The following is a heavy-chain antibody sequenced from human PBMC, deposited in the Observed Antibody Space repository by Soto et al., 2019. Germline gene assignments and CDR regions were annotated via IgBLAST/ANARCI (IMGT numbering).Heavy chain of an antibody. CDR2: IYYSGTT. CDR3: AKSYGDYGDYYDLDV. Sequence: QVQLQESGPGLVKPSETLSLTCTVSGGSISSSNYYWVWIRQTPEKGLEWIGSIYYSGTTYYNPSLKSRVTISVDTSKNQFSLNLRSVTAADTAMYYCAKSYGDYGDYYDLDVWGKGTTVTVSS. D-gene: IGHD4-17*01. V-gene: IGHV4-39*01. J-gene: IGHJ6*03. CDR1: GGSISSSNYY.